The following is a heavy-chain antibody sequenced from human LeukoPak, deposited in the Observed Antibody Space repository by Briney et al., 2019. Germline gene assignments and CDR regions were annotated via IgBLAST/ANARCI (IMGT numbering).Heavy chain of an antibody. CDR3: AGRVTGYSSGYVY. D-gene: IGHD5-18*01. CDR1: GVTLSNYA. Sequence: GGSLRLSCVASGVTLSNYAMSWARQAPGKGLEWVSGISSSGSGGNTYYADSVKGRFTISRDSSRNTLFLHMNTLRAEDTAVYYCAGRVTGYSSGYVYWGQGTLVTVSS. V-gene: IGHV3-23*01. CDR2: ISSSGSGGNT. J-gene: IGHJ4*02.